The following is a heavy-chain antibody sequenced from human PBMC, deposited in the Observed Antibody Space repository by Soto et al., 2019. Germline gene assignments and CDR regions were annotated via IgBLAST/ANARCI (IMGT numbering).Heavy chain of an antibody. V-gene: IGHV3-23*01. CDR1: GFSFAGYA. CDR3: AKTETFNGYYNAFDY. J-gene: IGHJ4*02. Sequence: GVLRLSCAASGFSFAGYALTWVRLAPGKGLEWVASISGGGGSTYYADSVKGRFSISRDNSNRMVYLQMGSLTAGDTAVYYCAKTETFNGYYNAFDYWGQGTRVTVSS. D-gene: IGHD3-9*01. CDR2: ISGGGGST.